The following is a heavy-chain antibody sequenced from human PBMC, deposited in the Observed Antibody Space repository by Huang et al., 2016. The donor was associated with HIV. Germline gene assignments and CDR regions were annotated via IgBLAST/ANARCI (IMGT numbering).Heavy chain of an antibody. V-gene: IGHV1-69*10. J-gene: IGHJ3*02. CDR3: AREGQTWYGKPIAAFEI. CDR1: GGSFNSVA. Sequence: VQLVQSGAEVKRPGTSVKISCKASGGSFNSVAFNWVRQAPGQGLQYMGGIVPLFYVTNYAEKFRGRLSMSADKSTSTVFMELRGLTSEDTAVFFCAREGQTWYGKPIAAFEIWGQGTSVIVSP. CDR2: IVPLFYVT. D-gene: IGHD6-13*01.